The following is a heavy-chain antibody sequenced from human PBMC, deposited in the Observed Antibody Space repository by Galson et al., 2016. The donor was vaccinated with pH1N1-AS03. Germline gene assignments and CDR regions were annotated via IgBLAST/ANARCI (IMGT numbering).Heavy chain of an antibody. J-gene: IGHJ4*02. Sequence: SLRLSCAASGRIFSNLWMMWVRQSPGKGPEWVGRIKSTVHGETTDYAAPVKGRFTISRDDSKNTVYLQMNSLKTEDTALYYCTTDVPMSGGALGSWGQGTPVTVSS. V-gene: IGHV3-15*01. CDR3: TTDVPMSGGALGS. D-gene: IGHD3-16*01. CDR1: GRIFSNLW. CDR2: IKSTVHGETT.